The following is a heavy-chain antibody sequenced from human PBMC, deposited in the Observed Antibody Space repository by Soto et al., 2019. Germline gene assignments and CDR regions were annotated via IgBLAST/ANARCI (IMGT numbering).Heavy chain of an antibody. Sequence: QVQLVQSGAEVKEPGASVKISCKASGYTFTSYGISWVRQAPGQGLEWMSWISAYNGDTNYAQKVQGRVTMTTDTSTSTAFMELRSLRFDDTAVYYCVRDPDGHIDFDYWGQGTPVTVSS. V-gene: IGHV1-18*01. J-gene: IGHJ4*02. CDR1: GYTFTSYG. CDR2: ISAYNGDT. CDR3: VRDPDGHIDFDY.